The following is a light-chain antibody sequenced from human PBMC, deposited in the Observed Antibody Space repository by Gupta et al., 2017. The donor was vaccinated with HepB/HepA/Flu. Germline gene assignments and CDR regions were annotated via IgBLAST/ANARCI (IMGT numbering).Light chain of an antibody. CDR1: KLGNRY. CDR3: QAWDSSTPYV. V-gene: IGLV3-1*01. CDR2: QAS. Sequence: SYELTQPPSVSVSPGQTASITCSGDKLGNRYACWYQQKPGKYPVLVLYQASKRASGSAARVSGPKSGNTTTLTTSGTQAMDEADYYCQAWDSSTPYVCGTGTMVTVL. J-gene: IGLJ1*01.